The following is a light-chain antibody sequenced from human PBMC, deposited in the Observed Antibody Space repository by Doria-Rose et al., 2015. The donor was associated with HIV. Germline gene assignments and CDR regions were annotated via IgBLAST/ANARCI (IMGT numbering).Light chain of an antibody. V-gene: IGKV3-20*01. CDR1: QSFSSTY. CDR3: HQYGTSWT. CDR2: DGS. Sequence: TQSPGTLSLSPGKRATLSCRASQSFSSTYLAWYQQKPGQAPSLLIYDGSTRATGIPDRFSASGSGTDFTLTINRLEPEDFALYYCHQYGTSWTFGQGTEVEI. J-gene: IGKJ1*01.